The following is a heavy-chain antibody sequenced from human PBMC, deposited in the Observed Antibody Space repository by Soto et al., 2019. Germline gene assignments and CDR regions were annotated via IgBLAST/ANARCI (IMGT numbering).Heavy chain of an antibody. CDR1: GGSFSGYY. Sequence: QVQLQQWGAGLLKPSETLSLTCAVYGGSFSGYYWSWIRQPPGKGLEWIGEINHSGSTNYNPSLKCRVTISVATSKNECSLKLSSVTGADTAVYYCATREGGLYDYVWGSYRLRGFFDYWGQGTLVTVSS. J-gene: IGHJ4*02. CDR2: INHSGST. V-gene: IGHV4-34*01. CDR3: ATREGGLYDYVWGSYRLRGFFDY. D-gene: IGHD3-16*02.